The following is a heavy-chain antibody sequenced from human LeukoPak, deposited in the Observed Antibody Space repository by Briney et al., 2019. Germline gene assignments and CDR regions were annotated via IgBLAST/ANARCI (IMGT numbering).Heavy chain of an antibody. V-gene: IGHV4-59*01. Sequence: SETLSLTCTVSGGSISSYYWSWIRQPPGKGLEWIGYIYYSGSTNYNPSLKSRVTISADTSKNQFSLKLSSVTAADTAVYYCARVISDDLSYFDYWGQGTLVTVSS. CDR2: IYYSGST. J-gene: IGHJ4*02. CDR3: ARVISDDLSYFDY. D-gene: IGHD3-3*01. CDR1: GGSISSYY.